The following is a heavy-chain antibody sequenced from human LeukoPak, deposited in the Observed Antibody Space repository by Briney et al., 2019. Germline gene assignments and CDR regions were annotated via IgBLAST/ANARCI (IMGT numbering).Heavy chain of an antibody. CDR1: GFTFSSYE. CDR2: ISSSGSTI. V-gene: IGHV3-48*03. D-gene: IGHD2-8*01. J-gene: IGHJ6*03. CDR3: ARGGVTEAEYLYYYYYYMDV. Sequence: PGGSLRLSCAASGFTFSSYEMNWVRQAPGKGLEWVSYISSSGSTIYYADSVKGRFTISRDNAKNSLYLQMNSLRAEDTAVYYCARGGVTEAEYLYYYYYYMDVWGKGTTVTVSS.